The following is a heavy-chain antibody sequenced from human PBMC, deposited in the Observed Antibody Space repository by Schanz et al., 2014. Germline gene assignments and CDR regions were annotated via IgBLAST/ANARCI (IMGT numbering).Heavy chain of an antibody. CDR2: ISPYTGNT. Sequence: QVQLVQSEAEVKKPGSSVKVSCKASGGTFSSFGINWVRQAPGQGLQWMGWISPYTGNTNYAQTLQGRITLTTDTATSTAYMELRNLRSDDTAVYYCARAKRFGDMDDWGQGTTVTVSS. D-gene: IGHD3-10*01. J-gene: IGHJ6*02. V-gene: IGHV1-18*01. CDR1: GGTFSSFG. CDR3: ARAKRFGDMDD.